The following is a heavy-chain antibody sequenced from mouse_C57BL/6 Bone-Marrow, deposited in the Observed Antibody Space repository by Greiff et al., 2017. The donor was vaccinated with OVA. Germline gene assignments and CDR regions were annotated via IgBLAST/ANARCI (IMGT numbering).Heavy chain of an antibody. CDR1: GYTFTSYT. D-gene: IGHD1-1*01. J-gene: IGHJ4*01. V-gene: IGHV1-4*01. Sequence: VQLQQSGAELARPGASVKMSCKASGYTFTSYTMPWVKQRPGQGLEWIGYINPSSGYTKYNQKFKDKATLTADKSSSTAYMQLSSLTSEDSAVYYCARKYYGNAMDYWGQGTSVTVSS. CDR3: ARKYYGNAMDY. CDR2: INPSSGYT.